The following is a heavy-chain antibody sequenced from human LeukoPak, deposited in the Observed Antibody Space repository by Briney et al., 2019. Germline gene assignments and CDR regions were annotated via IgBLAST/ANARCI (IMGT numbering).Heavy chain of an antibody. D-gene: IGHD2-2*01. CDR2: INPNSGGT. V-gene: IGHV1-2*02. CDR3: ARGVCSSTSCYWEYAFDI. Sequence: GASVKVSCKASGYTFTSYDINWVRQATGQGLEWMGWINPNSGGTNYAQKFQGRVTMTRDTSISTAYMELSRLRSDDTAVYYCARGVCSSTSCYWEYAFDIWGQGTMVTVSS. CDR1: GYTFTSYD. J-gene: IGHJ3*02.